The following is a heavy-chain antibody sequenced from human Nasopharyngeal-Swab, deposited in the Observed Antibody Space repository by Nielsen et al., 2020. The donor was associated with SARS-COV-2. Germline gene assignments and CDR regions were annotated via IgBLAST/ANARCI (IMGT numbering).Heavy chain of an antibody. D-gene: IGHD6-19*01. V-gene: IGHV3-66*01. Sequence: GRSLRLSCAASGFTVSRKYMTWVCQAPGKGLEWVSVFYRGGSTYYAESVKGRFTISRDISKNTLDLQMNSLRVEDTAVYYCATSDWYSFVDSWGQGTLVTVSS. J-gene: IGHJ5*01. CDR2: FYRGGST. CDR3: ATSDWYSFVDS. CDR1: GFTVSRKY.